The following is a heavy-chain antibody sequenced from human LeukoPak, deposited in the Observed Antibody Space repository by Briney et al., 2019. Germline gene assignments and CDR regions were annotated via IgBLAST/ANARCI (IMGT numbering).Heavy chain of an antibody. Sequence: TSETLSLTCTVSGGSISSYYWSWIRQPPGKGLEWIGYIYYSGSTNSNPSLKSRVTISVDTSKNQFSLKLSSVTAADTAVYYCAREGGPYRPLDYSGQGTLVTVSS. CDR3: AREGGPYRPLDY. CDR1: GGSISSYY. V-gene: IGHV4-59*01. J-gene: IGHJ4*02. CDR2: IYYSGST.